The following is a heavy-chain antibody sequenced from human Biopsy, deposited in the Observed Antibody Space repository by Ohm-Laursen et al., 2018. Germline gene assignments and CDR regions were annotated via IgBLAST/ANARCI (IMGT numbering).Heavy chain of an antibody. Sequence: ESSVKVSCKASGYSFTSYYMHWVRQAPGQGLEWMGMINPSGSTTSYPQIFQGRVTMTRDTSKSTVYMELSSMRSADTAVYFCARNTGWYGDLYYFDYWGQGSQVIVSS. J-gene: IGHJ4*02. V-gene: IGHV1-46*01. CDR2: INPSGSTT. CDR3: ARNTGWYGDLYYFDY. CDR1: GYSFTSYY. D-gene: IGHD6-19*01.